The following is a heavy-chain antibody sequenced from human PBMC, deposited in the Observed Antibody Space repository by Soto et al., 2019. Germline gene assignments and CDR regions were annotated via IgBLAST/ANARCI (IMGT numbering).Heavy chain of an antibody. CDR2: IYSGGST. D-gene: IGHD1-26*01. J-gene: IGHJ6*02. CDR1: GFTVSSNY. CDR3: ARDRELGQYYYYGMDV. Sequence: GGSLRLSCAASGFTVSSNYMSWVRQAPGKGLEWVSVIYSGGSTYYADSVKGRFTISRDNSKNTLYLQMNSLRAEDTAVYYCARDRELGQYYYYGMDVWGQGTTVTVSS. V-gene: IGHV3-66*01.